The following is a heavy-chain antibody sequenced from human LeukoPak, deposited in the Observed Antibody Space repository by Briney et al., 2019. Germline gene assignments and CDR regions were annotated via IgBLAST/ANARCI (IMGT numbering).Heavy chain of an antibody. CDR1: GGSISSYY. D-gene: IGHD3/OR15-3a*01. J-gene: IGHJ4*02. V-gene: IGHV4-59*01. Sequence: PSETLSLTCTVSGGSISSYYWSWIRQPPGKGLEWIGYIYYSGSNNYNPSLKSRVTISVDTSKNQFYLKLRSVTAADTAVYYCARRTGYYDGFDYWGQGTLVTVSS. CDR3: ARRTGYYDGFDY. CDR2: IYYSGSN.